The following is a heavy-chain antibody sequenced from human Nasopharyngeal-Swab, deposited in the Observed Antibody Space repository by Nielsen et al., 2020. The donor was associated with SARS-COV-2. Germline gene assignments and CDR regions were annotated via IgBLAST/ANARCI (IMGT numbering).Heavy chain of an antibody. D-gene: IGHD6-19*01. CDR1: GGSFSSSNSY. V-gene: IGHV4-39*01. CDR3: ARGSIGPIDPFDY. CDR2: INYSGST. J-gene: IGHJ4*02. Sequence: GSLRLSCTVSGGSFSSSNSYWGWIRQPPGKGLEWIGTINYSGSTYYNPSLKSRVTISVDTSRNQFSLKLSSVTAADTAIYHCARGSIGPIDPFDYWGQGTLATVSS.